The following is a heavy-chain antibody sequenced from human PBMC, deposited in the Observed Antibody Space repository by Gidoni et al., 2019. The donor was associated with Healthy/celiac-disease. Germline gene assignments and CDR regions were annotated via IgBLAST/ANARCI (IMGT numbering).Heavy chain of an antibody. Sequence: EVQLVESGGGLVKPGGSRRLSGAAYGFTFSRYSMNWVRQVPGKGLEWVSSISSSSSYIYYADSVKGRFTISRDNAKNSLYLQMNSLRAEDTAVYYCARAGSGSFYDAFDIWGQGTMVTVSS. CDR3: ARAGSGSFYDAFDI. V-gene: IGHV3-21*01. CDR2: ISSSSSYI. CDR1: GFTFSRYS. D-gene: IGHD1-26*01. J-gene: IGHJ3*02.